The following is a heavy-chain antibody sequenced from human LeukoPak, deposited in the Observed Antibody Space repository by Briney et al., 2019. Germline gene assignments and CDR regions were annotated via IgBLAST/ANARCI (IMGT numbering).Heavy chain of an antibody. Sequence: GGSLRLSCAASGFTFSSYGMHWVRQAPGKGLEWVAVISYDGSNQYYADSVKGRFTISRDNSKNTLYLQMNSLRAEDTAVYYCARDHLSYRSDFWSGKPGFVAFDIWGQGTMVTVSS. CDR2: ISYDGSNQ. J-gene: IGHJ3*02. D-gene: IGHD3-3*01. V-gene: IGHV3-30*03. CDR1: GFTFSSYG. CDR3: ARDHLSYRSDFWSGKPGFVAFDI.